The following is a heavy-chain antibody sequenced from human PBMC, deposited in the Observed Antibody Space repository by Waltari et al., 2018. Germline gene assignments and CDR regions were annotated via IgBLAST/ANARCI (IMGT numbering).Heavy chain of an antibody. CDR2: INHSGST. CDR3: ARGTEGGGYSSPRGRAYYMDV. D-gene: IGHD6-19*01. J-gene: IGHJ6*03. V-gene: IGHV4-34*01. Sequence: QVQLQQWGAGLLKPSETLSLTCAVYGGSFSGYYWSWIRQPPGKGLEWIGEINHSGSTNYNPSLKSRVTRSVDTSKNQFSLKLSSVTAADTAVYYCARGTEGGGYSSPRGRAYYMDVWGKGTTVTISS. CDR1: GGSFSGYY.